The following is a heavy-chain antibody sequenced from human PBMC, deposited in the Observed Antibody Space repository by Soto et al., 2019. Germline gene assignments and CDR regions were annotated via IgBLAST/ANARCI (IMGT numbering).Heavy chain of an antibody. CDR3: ARLTTVTTYHYYYYMDV. CDR1: GGSISSYY. Sequence: SETLSLTCTVSGGSISSYYWSWIRQPPGKGLEWIGYIYYSGSTNYNPSLKSRVTISVGTSKNQFSLKLSSVTAADTAVYYCARLTTVTTYHYYYYMDVWGKGTTVT. J-gene: IGHJ6*03. CDR2: IYYSGST. D-gene: IGHD4-17*01. V-gene: IGHV4-59*08.